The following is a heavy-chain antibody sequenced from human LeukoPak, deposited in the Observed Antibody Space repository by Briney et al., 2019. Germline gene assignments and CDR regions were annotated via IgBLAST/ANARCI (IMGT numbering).Heavy chain of an antibody. Sequence: GSSVKVSCKGSGDTFSSYLINWVRQAPGQGLEWMGGIIPLSHTTSYAQKFQGRVTITADESTSTAYMELSRLSSDDTAVYYCAGSEEELHFNYWGQGTLVTVSS. CDR1: GDTFSSYL. CDR2: IIPLSHTT. J-gene: IGHJ4*02. D-gene: IGHD1-7*01. V-gene: IGHV1-69*01. CDR3: AGSEEELHFNY.